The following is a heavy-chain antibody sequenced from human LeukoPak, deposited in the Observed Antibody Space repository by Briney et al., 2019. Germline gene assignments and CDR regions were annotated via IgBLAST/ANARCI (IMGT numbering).Heavy chain of an antibody. V-gene: IGHV3-7*01. CDR2: IKQDGSEK. Sequence: GGSLRLSCAASGFTFSSYWMSWVRQAPGKGLEWVANIKQDGSEKYYVDSVKGRFTISRDNAKNTLYLQMNSLRADDTAVYYCARTYYYDSDGYYYDYFDYWGQGTLVTVSS. J-gene: IGHJ4*02. D-gene: IGHD3-22*01. CDR1: GFTFSSYW. CDR3: ARTYYYDSDGYYYDYFDY.